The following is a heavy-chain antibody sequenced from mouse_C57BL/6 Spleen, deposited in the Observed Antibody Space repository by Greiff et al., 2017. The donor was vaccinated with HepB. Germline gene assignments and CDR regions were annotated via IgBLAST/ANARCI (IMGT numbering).Heavy chain of an antibody. J-gene: IGHJ3*01. V-gene: IGHV1-9*01. CDR1: GYTFTGYW. CDR3: AIGDYSNYGRAWFAY. CDR2: ILPGSGST. D-gene: IGHD2-5*01. Sequence: QVQLQQSGAELMKPGASVKLSCKATGYTFTGYWIEWVKQRPGHGLEWIGEILPGSGSTNYNEKFKGKATFTADTSSNTAYMQLSSLTTEDSAIYYCAIGDYSNYGRAWFAYWGQGTLVTVSA.